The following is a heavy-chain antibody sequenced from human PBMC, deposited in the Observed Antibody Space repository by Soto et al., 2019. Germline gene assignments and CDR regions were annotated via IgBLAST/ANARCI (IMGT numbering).Heavy chain of an antibody. Sequence: GGSLRLSCAASGFTFSSYAMSWVRQAPGKGLEWVSAISGSGGSTYYADSVKGRFTISRDNSKNTLYLQMNSLRAEDMAVYYCAKAVVGATIFDYWGQGTLVTVSS. D-gene: IGHD1-26*01. CDR2: ISGSGGST. CDR1: GFTFSSYA. CDR3: AKAVVGATIFDY. J-gene: IGHJ4*02. V-gene: IGHV3-23*01.